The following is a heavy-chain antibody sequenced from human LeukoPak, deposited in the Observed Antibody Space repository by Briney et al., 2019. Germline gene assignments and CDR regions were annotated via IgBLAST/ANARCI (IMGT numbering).Heavy chain of an antibody. CDR2: ISSSSSYI. CDR1: GFTFSSHS. V-gene: IGHV3-21*01. D-gene: IGHD1-26*01. CDR3: AGVVGATGHSAFDI. J-gene: IGHJ3*02. Sequence: GGSLRLSCAASGFTFSSHSMNWVRQAPGKGLEWVSSISSSSSYIYYADSVKGRFTISRDNAKNSLYLQMNSLRAEDTAVYYCAGVVGATGHSAFDIWGQGTMVTVSS.